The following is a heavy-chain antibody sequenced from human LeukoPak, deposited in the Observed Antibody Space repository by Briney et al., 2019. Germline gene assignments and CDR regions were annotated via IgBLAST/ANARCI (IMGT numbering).Heavy chain of an antibody. V-gene: IGHV3-21*01. CDR1: GFTFSGYS. Sequence: GGSLRLSCAASGFTFSGYSMNWVRQAPGKGLEWVSSISSSSSYIYYADSVKGRFTISRDNAKNSLYLQMNSLRAEDTAVYYCARDNVMITFGGVIAPYYFDYWGQGTLVTVSS. D-gene: IGHD3-16*02. CDR2: ISSSSSYI. CDR3: ARDNVMITFGGVIAPYYFDY. J-gene: IGHJ4*02.